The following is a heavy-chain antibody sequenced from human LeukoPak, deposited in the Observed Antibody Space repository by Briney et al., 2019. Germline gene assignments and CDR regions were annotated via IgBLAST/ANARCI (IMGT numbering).Heavy chain of an antibody. V-gene: IGHV3-30*04. D-gene: IGHD6-19*01. CDR2: ISKDGRSE. Sequence: GRSLRLSCAASGFTFNNYAMHWVRQAPGKGLEWVALISKDGRSEHLADSVKGRFTISRDNSKNTLFLQMNSLRAEDTAIYYCASDGIAVAGTFTLVYWGQGTPVTVSS. CDR1: GFTFNNYA. J-gene: IGHJ4*02. CDR3: ASDGIAVAGTFTLVY.